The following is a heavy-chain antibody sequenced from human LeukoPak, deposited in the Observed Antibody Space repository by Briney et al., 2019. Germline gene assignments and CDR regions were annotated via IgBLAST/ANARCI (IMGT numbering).Heavy chain of an antibody. CDR2: INPNSGDT. D-gene: IGHD3-9*01. V-gene: IGHV1-2*02. J-gene: IGHJ4*02. CDR3: ARGRENWLLYY. Sequence: ASVKVSFKVSGYTFTAYYMHWVRQAPGQGLEYMGWINPNSGDTSYAQKFQGRVTMTRDTSISTAYMQLNSLRSDDTAVYYCARGRENWLLYYWGQGTLVTVSS. CDR1: GYTFTAYY.